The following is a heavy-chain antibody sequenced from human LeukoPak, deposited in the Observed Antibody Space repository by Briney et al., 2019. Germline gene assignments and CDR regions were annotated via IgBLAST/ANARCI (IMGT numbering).Heavy chain of an antibody. D-gene: IGHD2-2*01. Sequence: EILSLTCTVSGGSISSSSYYWGWIRPPPGRGQEWIGSIYYSGSTYYNPSLKSRVTISVDTSKNQFSLKLSSVTAADTAVYYCAREDCSSTSCYGRDYWGQGTLVTVSS. CDR2: IYYSGST. CDR3: AREDCSSTSCYGRDY. V-gene: IGHV4-39*07. J-gene: IGHJ4*02. CDR1: GGSISSSSYY.